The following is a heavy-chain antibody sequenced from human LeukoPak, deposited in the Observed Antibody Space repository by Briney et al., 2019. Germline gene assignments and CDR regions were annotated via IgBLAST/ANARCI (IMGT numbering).Heavy chain of an antibody. CDR3: ARDGGTYEIYYYDSSGYSIDY. Sequence: GASVKVSCKTSGGTFNNSAISWVRQAPGQGLEWLGGIMPLFGTAGYAQKFQGRVTMTRDTSTSTVYMELSSLRSEDTAVYYCARDGGTYEIYYYDSSGYSIDYWGQGTLVTVSS. CDR1: GGTFNNSA. J-gene: IGHJ4*02. CDR2: IMPLFGTA. D-gene: IGHD3-22*01. V-gene: IGHV1-69*05.